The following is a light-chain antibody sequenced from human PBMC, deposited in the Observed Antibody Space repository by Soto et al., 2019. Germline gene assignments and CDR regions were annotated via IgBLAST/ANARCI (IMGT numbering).Light chain of an antibody. CDR1: HSVSSSY. J-gene: IGKJ1*01. CDR3: QQSGSLPWT. CDR2: GAS. Sequence: EILLSQSPGTVSLSPGERATLSCRASHSVSSSYLAWYQQEPGQAPRLLIYGASSRATGIPDRFSGSGSGTDFTLTISRLEPEDFAVYYSQQSGSLPWTSCQG. V-gene: IGKV3-20*01.